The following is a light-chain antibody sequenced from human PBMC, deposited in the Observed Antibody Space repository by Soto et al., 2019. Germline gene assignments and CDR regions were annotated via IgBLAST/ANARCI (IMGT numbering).Light chain of an antibody. J-gene: IGKJ1*01. V-gene: IGKV1-5*03. CDR3: QHYNSYSEA. CDR1: QSISSW. Sequence: IQITQSPSTLAASVVDRVTITCRSSQSISSWLAWYQQKPGKAPKLLIYKASSLESGVPSRFSGSGSGTEFTLTISSLQPDDFATYYCQHYNSYSEAFGQGTTV. CDR2: KAS.